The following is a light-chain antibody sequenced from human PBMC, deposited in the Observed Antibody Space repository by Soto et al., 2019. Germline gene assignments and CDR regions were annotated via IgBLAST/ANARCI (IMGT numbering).Light chain of an antibody. V-gene: IGKV1-33*01. J-gene: IGKJ3*01. CDR2: DAS. Sequence: DIQMTQSPSSLSASVGDRVTITCQASQDISNYLNWYQQKPGKAPKLLIYDASNLETEVPSRFSGSGSGRDFTFTISSLQPEDIATYYCQQYDNLPLLTCGRGTKVDIK. CDR3: QQYDNLPLLT. CDR1: QDISNY.